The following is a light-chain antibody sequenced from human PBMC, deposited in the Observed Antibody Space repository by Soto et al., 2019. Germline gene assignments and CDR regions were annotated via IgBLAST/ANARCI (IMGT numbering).Light chain of an antibody. CDR3: QQYYNWPPYT. V-gene: IGKV3-15*01. CDR1: PSVSSN. J-gene: IGKJ2*01. CDR2: GPS. Sequence: EIVMTQSPATLSVSPGETATLSCRASPSVSSNLAWYQQKPGQAPSLVIYGPSTRATGIPASFSGSGSGTEFTLTISSLQSEDFAVFYCQQYYNWPPYTFGQGTKLEIK.